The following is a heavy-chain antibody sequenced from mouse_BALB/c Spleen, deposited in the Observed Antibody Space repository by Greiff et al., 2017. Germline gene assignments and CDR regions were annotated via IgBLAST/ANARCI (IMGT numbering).Heavy chain of an antibody. CDR3: AFDGYYQGFAY. V-gene: IGHV14-3*02. Sequence: EVQLQQSGAELVKPGASVKLSCTASGFNIKDTYMHWVKQRPEQGLEWIGRIDPANGNTKYDPKFQGKATITADTSSNTAYLQLSSLTSEDTAVYYCAFDGYYQGFAYWGQGTLVTVSA. J-gene: IGHJ3*01. CDR1: GFNIKDTY. CDR2: IDPANGNT. D-gene: IGHD2-3*01.